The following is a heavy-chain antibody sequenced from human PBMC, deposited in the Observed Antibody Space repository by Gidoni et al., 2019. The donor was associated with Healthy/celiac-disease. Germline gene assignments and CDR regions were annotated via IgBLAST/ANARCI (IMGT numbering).Heavy chain of an antibody. CDR2: IYYIGST. Sequence: QLQLPESGPGLVKPSETLSLTCTVSGCSISSSSYYWGWIRQPPGKGLEWIGSIYYIGSTYYNPALKSRVTISVDTSKNQFSLKLSAVTDADTAVYYCARALVTGDYYYYYYMDVWGKGTTVTVSS. V-gene: IGHV4-39*01. CDR3: ARALVTGDYYYYYYMDV. J-gene: IGHJ6*03. CDR1: GCSISSSSYY. D-gene: IGHD4-17*01.